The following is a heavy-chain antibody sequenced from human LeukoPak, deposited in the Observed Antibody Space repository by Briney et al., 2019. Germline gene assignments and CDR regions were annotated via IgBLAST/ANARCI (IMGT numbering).Heavy chain of an antibody. V-gene: IGHV3-66*01. CDR1: GFTVSSNY. CDR3: ARGNYGDYSFDY. Sequence: GALRLSCAASGFTVSSNYMSWVRQAPGKGLEWVSVIYSSGSTYYADSVKGRFTISRDNSKNTLYLQMNSLRAEDTAVYYCARGNYGDYSFDYWGQGTLVTVSS. CDR2: IYSSGST. J-gene: IGHJ4*02. D-gene: IGHD4-17*01.